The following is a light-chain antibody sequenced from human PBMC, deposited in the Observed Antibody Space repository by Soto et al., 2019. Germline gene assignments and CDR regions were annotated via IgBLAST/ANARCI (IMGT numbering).Light chain of an antibody. CDR1: SGHSSYA. V-gene: IGLV4-69*01. CDR3: QTWGAGFRT. CDR2: LYNDGSH. J-gene: IGLJ2*01. Sequence: QSALTQSPSASASLGASVKLTCTLNSGHSSYAIAWHQQQPEKGPRYLMKLYNDGSHSKGDGIPDRFSGSSSGAERYLTISSLQPEDEADYYCQTWGAGFRTFGGGTKLTVL.